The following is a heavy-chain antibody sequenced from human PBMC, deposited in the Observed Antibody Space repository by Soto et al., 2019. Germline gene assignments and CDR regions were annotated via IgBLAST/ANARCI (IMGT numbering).Heavy chain of an antibody. V-gene: IGHV4-31*03. CDR2: IYYSGST. CDR1: VCYIGSGGYY. CDR3: ARASGDYYYGMDV. Sequence: TLSLTCTVSVCYIGSGGYYWSWIRQHPGKGLEWIGYIYYSGSTYYNPSLKSRVTISVDTSKNQFSLKLSSVTAADTAVYYCARASGDYYYGMDVRGQGTTVTVSS. J-gene: IGHJ6*02.